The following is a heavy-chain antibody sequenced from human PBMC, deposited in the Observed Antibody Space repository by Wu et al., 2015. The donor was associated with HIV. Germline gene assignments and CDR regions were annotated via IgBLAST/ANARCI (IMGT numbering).Heavy chain of an antibody. CDR1: GGSFSDYY. D-gene: IGHD4-17*01. CDR3: ARCPRSVYGDYSPGAFDI. Sequence: QVHLQQWGAGLLKPSETLSLTCAVYGGSFSDYYWSWIRQPPGKGLEWIGEIYQNGSTNYNPSLKSRVTISVDTSKNQFSLKLSSVTAADTAVYYCARCPRSVYGDYSPGAFDIWGQGTMVTVSS. V-gene: IGHV4-34*01. J-gene: IGHJ3*02. CDR2: IYQNGST.